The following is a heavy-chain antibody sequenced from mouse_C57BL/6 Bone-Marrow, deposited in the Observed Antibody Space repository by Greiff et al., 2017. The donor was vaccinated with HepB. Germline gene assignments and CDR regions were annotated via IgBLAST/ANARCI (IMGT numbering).Heavy chain of an antibody. V-gene: IGHV5-4*01. J-gene: IGHJ2*01. Sequence: EVMLVESGGGLVKPGGSLKLSCAASGFTFSSYAMSWVRQTPEKRLEWVATISDGGSYTYYPDNVKGRFTIARDNAKNNLYLQMSHLKSEDTAMYYCARDPLYVDYWGQGTTLTVSS. CDR3: ARDPLYVDY. D-gene: IGHD2-3*01. CDR2: ISDGGSYT. CDR1: GFTFSSYA.